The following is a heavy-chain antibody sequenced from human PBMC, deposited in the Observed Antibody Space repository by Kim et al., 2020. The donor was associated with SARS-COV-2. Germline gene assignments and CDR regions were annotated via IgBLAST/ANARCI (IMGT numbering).Heavy chain of an antibody. Sequence: GGSLRLSCAASGFTVSSNYMSWVRQAPGKGLEWVSVIYSGGSTYYADSVKGRFTISRDNSKNTLYLQMNSLRAEDTAVYYCARERGEGFLEWVGGMDVWGQGTTVTVSS. CDR2: IYSGGST. J-gene: IGHJ6*02. CDR3: ARERGEGFLEWVGGMDV. D-gene: IGHD3-3*01. CDR1: GFTVSSNY. V-gene: IGHV3-66*01.